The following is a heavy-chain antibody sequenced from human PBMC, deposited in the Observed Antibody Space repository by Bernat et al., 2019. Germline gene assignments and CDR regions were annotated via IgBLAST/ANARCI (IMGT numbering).Heavy chain of an antibody. J-gene: IGHJ6*02. CDR2: ITARAGGGST. V-gene: IGHV3-23*01. CDR1: GFTFSSYA. CDR3: GRLRGSYGMDV. D-gene: IGHD3-10*01. Sequence: EVQLLESGGGLVQPGGSLRFSCAASGFTFSSYAMSWVRQAPGKGLEWLSAITARAGGGSTYYADSVKGRFTISRDNSKNTLYLQMNSLRAEDTAVYYCGRLRGSYGMDVWGQGTTVTVSS.